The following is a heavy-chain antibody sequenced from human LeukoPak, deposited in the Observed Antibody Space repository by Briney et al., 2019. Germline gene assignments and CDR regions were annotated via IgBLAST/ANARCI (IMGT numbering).Heavy chain of an antibody. Sequence: SGGSLRLSCVASGLPIADFAMHWVRQAPGKGLEWVSLISGDGVSTFYADSVKGRFSISRDNSKNSLYLEMNSLRTEDAAMYYCAKESGKSDYWGRGTLVAVSS. CDR3: AKESGKSDY. CDR2: ISGDGVST. J-gene: IGHJ4*02. CDR1: GLPIADFA. V-gene: IGHV3-43*02.